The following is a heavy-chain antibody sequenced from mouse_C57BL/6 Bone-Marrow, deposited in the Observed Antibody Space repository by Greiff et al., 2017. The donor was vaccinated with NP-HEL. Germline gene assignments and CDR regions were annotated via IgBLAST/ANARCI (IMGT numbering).Heavy chain of an antibody. V-gene: IGHV1-82*01. D-gene: IGHD2-3*01. Sequence: QVQLQQSGPELVKPGASVKISCKASGYAFSSSWMNWVKQRPGKGLEWIGRIYPGDGDTNYNGKFKGKATLTADKSSSTAYMQLSSLTSEDSAVYFCARRVPIYDGFFWGQGTTLTVSS. J-gene: IGHJ2*01. CDR1: GYAFSSSW. CDR2: IYPGDGDT. CDR3: ARRVPIYDGFF.